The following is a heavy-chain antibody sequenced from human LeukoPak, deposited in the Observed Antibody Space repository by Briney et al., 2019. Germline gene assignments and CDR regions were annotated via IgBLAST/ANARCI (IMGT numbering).Heavy chain of an antibody. CDR1: GYSFTSNW. V-gene: IGHV5-51*01. D-gene: IGHD3-16*01. J-gene: IGHJ4*02. Sequence: KPGESLKISCKGSGYSFTSNWIGWVRQMPGKGLEWMGTIYPGDSETTYSPSFQGQVTISADKSITTAYLQWDSLKASDTAMYYCARHPWGIKVADYWGQGTLVTVSS. CDR2: IYPGDSET. CDR3: ARHPWGIKVADY.